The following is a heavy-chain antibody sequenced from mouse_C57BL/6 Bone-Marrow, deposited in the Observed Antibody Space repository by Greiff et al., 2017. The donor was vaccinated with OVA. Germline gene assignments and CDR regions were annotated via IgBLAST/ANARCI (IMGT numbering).Heavy chain of an antibody. D-gene: IGHD3-1*01. CDR3: ARSGDYYAMDY. CDR2: IYPGSGST. V-gene: IGHV1-55*01. J-gene: IGHJ4*01. Sequence: VQLQQPGAELVKPGASVKMSCKASGYTFTSYWITWVKQRPGQGLEWIGDIYPGSGSTNYNEKFKSKAILTVDTSSSTAYMQLSSLTSEDSAVYYCARSGDYYAMDYWGQGTSVTVSS. CDR1: GYTFTSYW.